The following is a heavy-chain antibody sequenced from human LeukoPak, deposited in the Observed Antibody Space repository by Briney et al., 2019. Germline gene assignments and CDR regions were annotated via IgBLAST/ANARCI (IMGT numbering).Heavy chain of an antibody. CDR1: GGSFSGYY. Sequence: RASETLSLTCAVYGGSFSGYYWSWIRQPPGKGLEWIGYIYYSGSTNYNPSLKSRVTISVDTSKNQFSLKLSSVTAADTAVYYCARASFFLSSVDIWGQGTMVTVSS. CDR3: ARASFFLSSVDI. CDR2: IYYSGST. D-gene: IGHD3-3*01. V-gene: IGHV4-59*01. J-gene: IGHJ3*02.